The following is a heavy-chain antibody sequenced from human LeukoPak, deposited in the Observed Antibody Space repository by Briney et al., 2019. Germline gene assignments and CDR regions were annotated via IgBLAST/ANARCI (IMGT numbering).Heavy chain of an antibody. V-gene: IGHV1-2*02. CDR3: ARARGISPVATIYY. J-gene: IGHJ4*02. Sequence: ASVKVTCKASGYTFTGYYMHWVRQAPGQGLEWMGWINPNSGGTNYAQKFQGRVTMTRDTSISTAYMELSRLRSDDTAAYYCARARGISPVATIYYWGQGTLVTVSS. CDR1: GYTFTGYY. CDR2: INPNSGGT. D-gene: IGHD5-12*01.